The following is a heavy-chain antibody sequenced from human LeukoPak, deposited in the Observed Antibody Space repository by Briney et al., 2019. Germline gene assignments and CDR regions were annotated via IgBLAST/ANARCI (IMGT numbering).Heavy chain of an antibody. Sequence: SETLSLTCTVSGGSVSSYYWSWIWHPPGKGLECIGYIYYSGTTGYNPSLKSRLTMSVDTSKNQFSLKLNSVTAADTAIYYCARFYDFWSAYYWFDPWGQGTLVTVSS. CDR2: IYYSGTT. V-gene: IGHV4-59*02. D-gene: IGHD3-3*01. CDR1: GGSVSSYY. CDR3: ARFYDFWSAYYWFDP. J-gene: IGHJ5*02.